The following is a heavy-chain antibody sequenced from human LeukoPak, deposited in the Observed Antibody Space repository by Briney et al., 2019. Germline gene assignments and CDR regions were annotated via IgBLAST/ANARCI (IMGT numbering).Heavy chain of an antibody. CDR1: GFTFSSYW. Sequence: GGSLRLSCAASGFTFSSYWMSWVRQAPGKGLEWVANIKQDGSEKDYVDSVEGRFTISRDNAKNSLFLQMNSLRVEDTAVYYCARGASGIQLWFFDPWGQGTLVSVSA. J-gene: IGHJ5*02. CDR3: ARGASGIQLWFFDP. D-gene: IGHD5-18*01. CDR2: IKQDGSEK. V-gene: IGHV3-7*01.